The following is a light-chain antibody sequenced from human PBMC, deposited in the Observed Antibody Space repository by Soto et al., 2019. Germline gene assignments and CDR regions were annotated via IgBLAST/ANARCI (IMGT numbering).Light chain of an antibody. J-gene: IGKJ3*01. V-gene: IGKV1-39*01. Sequence: DIQMTQSPSSLSASVGDRVTITCRASQSIGSFLSWYQQKPGKAPKLLIYGASTLQSGVPSRFSGSGSGTDFSLAISSLQPEDFATYYCQQSYSSPAFTFGPGTKVDVK. CDR1: QSIGSF. CDR2: GAS. CDR3: QQSYSSPAFT.